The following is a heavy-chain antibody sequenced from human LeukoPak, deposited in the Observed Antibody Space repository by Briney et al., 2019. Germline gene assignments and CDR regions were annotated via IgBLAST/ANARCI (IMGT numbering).Heavy chain of an antibody. D-gene: IGHD5-24*01. Sequence: ASVKVSCKASGYTAIDYFMHWVRQAPGQGLEWVGMINPTSGSTNYAQTFQGRVTMTRATPTSVFYQEMNGLTSDDTAVYYCAQDGGGWLDPWGQGTLVTVSS. CDR1: GYTAIDYF. J-gene: IGHJ5*02. CDR3: AQDGGGWLDP. V-gene: IGHV1-46*01. CDR2: INPTSGST.